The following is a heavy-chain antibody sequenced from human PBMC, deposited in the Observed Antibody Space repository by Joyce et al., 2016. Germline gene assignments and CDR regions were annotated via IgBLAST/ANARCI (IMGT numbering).Heavy chain of an antibody. CDR1: GFTVSANY. V-gene: IGHV3-53*01. D-gene: IGHD3-10*01. Sequence: EVQLVESGGGLIQPGGSLRLSCAASGFTVSANYMSWVRQAPGKGREWISLIYAGGHSYYADSVKGRFTISRDNSKSILYLQMNSLRPEDTAVYYCARVRDSGSYYPFDYWGQGTLVTVSS. CDR2: IYAGGHS. CDR3: ARVRDSGSYYPFDY. J-gene: IGHJ4*02.